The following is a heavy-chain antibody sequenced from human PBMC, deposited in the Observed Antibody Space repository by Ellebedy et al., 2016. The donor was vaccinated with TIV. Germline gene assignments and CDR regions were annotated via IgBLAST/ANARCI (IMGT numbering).Heavy chain of an antibody. CDR3: AREVRGRTYDGKDFHFYFYMDV. V-gene: IGHV4-59*13. CDR1: GGSIRDYK. J-gene: IGHJ6*03. Sequence: SETLSLXXTLSGGSIRDYKWNWIRQSPEKGLEWIGFISDSGTTDFNSSLKSRVTLSMDTSKKDFSLRLSSVTDADTAVYYCAREVRGRTYDGKDFHFYFYMDVWGKGITVTVS. D-gene: IGHD2/OR15-2a*01. CDR2: ISDSGTT.